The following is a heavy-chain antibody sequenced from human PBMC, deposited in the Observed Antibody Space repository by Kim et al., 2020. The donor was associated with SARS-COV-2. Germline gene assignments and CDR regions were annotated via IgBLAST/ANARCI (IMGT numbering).Heavy chain of an antibody. D-gene: IGHD3-22*01. Sequence: SETLSLTCTVSGGSLSPHYWSWIRQSPGKGLEWIGHIFYTGAINYSPSLKSRIAISLGTYKNQISLRLDYVTSADTAIYYCARLFRFHNSDDSRYFDSWGQGILVTVSS. J-gene: IGHJ5*01. V-gene: IGHV4-59*11. CDR2: IFYTGAI. CDR1: GGSLSPHY. CDR3: ARLFRFHNSDDSRYFDS.